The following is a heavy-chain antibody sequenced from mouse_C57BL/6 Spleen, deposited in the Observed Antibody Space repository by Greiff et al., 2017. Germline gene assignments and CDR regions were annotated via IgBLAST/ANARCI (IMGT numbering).Heavy chain of an antibody. CDR1: GYTLTGYS. V-gene: IGHV1-9*01. CDR3: ARRDYGSFAWFAY. J-gene: IGHJ3*01. CDR2: ILPGGGST. D-gene: IGHD1-1*01. Sequence: VQLQQSGAELMTPGASVKLSCKATGYTLTGYSIEWVNQRPGHGLEWIGEILPGGGSTNYYEMYKGKATFTADTYSNTTYMQLSSLTSEESAIYASARRDYGSFAWFAYWGQGTLVTVSA.